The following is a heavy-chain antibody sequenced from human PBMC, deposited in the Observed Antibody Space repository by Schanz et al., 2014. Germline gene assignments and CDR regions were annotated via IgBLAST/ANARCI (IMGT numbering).Heavy chain of an antibody. J-gene: IGHJ4*02. Sequence: QVQLRESGPRLVKPSETLSLNCTVSGDSMKSHYWTWIRQPAGQGLEWVGRIFTGGSSDYNRSFKSRIPMSIDTSKKYFSLNLNSVPAADTAFYFCARVSRGGVFDFWGPGILVTVSS. D-gene: IGHD3-3*01. CDR2: IFTGGSS. V-gene: IGHV4-4*07. CDR1: GDSMKSHY. CDR3: ARVSRGGVFDF.